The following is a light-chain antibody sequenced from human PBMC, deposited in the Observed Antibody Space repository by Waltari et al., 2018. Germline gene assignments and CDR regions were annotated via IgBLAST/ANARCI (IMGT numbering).Light chain of an antibody. CDR1: QDITIY. Sequence: DIQMTQSPSSLAASVGDRVTITCQASQDITIYLNWYQQKPGKAPKLLIYDTSKLETGVPSRFSGSGSGTHFTFTISSLQAEDVALYYCQQYYSTPLTFGGGTKVEIK. CDR2: DTS. J-gene: IGKJ4*01. CDR3: QQYYSTPLT. V-gene: IGKV1-33*01.